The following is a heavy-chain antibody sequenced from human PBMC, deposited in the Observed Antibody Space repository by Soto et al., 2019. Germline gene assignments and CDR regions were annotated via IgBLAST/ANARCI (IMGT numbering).Heavy chain of an antibody. CDR3: ARLSRASFALDV. Sequence: GESLKISCKGSGYNFITDWISWVRQMPGKGLEWMGRIDPTDSYTKYSPSFEGHVTISADKSISTAYLQWSSLKASDSAVYYCARLSRASFALDVWGQGATVTVSS. J-gene: IGHJ6*02. D-gene: IGHD3-16*01. CDR2: IDPTDSYT. V-gene: IGHV5-10-1*01. CDR1: GYNFITDW.